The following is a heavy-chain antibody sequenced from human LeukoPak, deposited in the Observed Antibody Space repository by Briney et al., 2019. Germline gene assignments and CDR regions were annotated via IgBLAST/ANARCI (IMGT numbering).Heavy chain of an antibody. CDR1: GFTFSTYW. CDR3: ARGANYGGNLGVH. CDR2: INTDGSST. J-gene: IGHJ4*02. V-gene: IGHV3-74*01. D-gene: IGHD4-23*01. Sequence: PGGSLRLSCAASGFTFSTYWMHWVRQAPGKGLVWVSRINTDGSSTLYADSVKGRFTISRDNAKNTLYLQVNSLRAEDTAVYYCARGANYGGNLGVHWGQGTLVTVSS.